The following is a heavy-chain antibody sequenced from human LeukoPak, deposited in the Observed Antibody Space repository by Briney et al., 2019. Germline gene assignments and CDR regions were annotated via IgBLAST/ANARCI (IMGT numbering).Heavy chain of an antibody. J-gene: IGHJ4*02. V-gene: IGHV3-23*01. CDR3: AKQKTDYSSPSSFDY. CDR1: GFTFTNYA. CDR2: VGGGGDNT. D-gene: IGHD4-11*01. Sequence: GGSLRLSCAASGFTFTNYAMSWVRQAPGKGLGWVSIVGGGGDNTFYADSVKGRFTLSRDNSKNTLYRQMNSLSAEDTALYYCAKQKTDYSSPSSFDYWGQGTLVTVSS.